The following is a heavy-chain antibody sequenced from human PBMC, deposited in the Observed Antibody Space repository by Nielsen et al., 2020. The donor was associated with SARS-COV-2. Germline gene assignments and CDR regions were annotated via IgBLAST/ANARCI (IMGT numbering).Heavy chain of an antibody. CDR2: ISWNSGSI. V-gene: IGHV3-9*01. D-gene: IGHD3-10*01. J-gene: IGHJ4*02. CDR1: GFTFDDYA. CDR3: AKDGGVYYGSGTIGY. Sequence: GGSLRLSCAASGFTFDDYAMHWVRQAPGKGLEWVSGISWNSGSIGYADSVKGRFTISRDNAKNSLYLQMNSLRAEDTALYYCAKDGGVYYGSGTIGYWGQGTLVTVSS.